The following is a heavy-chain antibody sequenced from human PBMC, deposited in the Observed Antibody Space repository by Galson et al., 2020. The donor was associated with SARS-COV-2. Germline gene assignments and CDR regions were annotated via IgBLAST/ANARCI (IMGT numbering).Heavy chain of an antibody. V-gene: IGHV2-5*01. CDR3: AHSDYYGSGGYRPFDY. CDR2: IYWNDDK. D-gene: IGHD3-22*01. Sequence: SGPTLVKPTQTLTLTCTFSGFSLSNYGVAVGWIRQPPGKALEWLALIYWNDDKRYSPSLESRLSVTKDTSKNQVMITLTNVDPVDTATYHCAHSDYYGSGGYRPFDYWGRGTLVTVSS. J-gene: IGHJ4*02. CDR1: GFSLSNYGVA.